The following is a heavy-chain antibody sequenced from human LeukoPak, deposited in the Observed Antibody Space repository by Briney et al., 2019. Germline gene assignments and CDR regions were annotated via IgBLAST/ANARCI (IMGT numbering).Heavy chain of an antibody. CDR1: GFTFSSYG. Sequence: QAGGSLRLSCAASGFTFSSYGMHWVRQAPGKGLEWVSDISGSGGSTYYADSVKGRFTISRDNSKNTLYLQMNSLRAEDTAVYYCAKSGANRGYDYYWGQGTMVTVSS. CDR3: AKSGANRGYDYY. V-gene: IGHV3-23*01. J-gene: IGHJ4*02. CDR2: ISGSGGST. D-gene: IGHD5-12*01.